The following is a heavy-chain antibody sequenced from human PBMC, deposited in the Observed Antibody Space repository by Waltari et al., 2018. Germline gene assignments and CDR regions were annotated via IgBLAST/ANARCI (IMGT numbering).Heavy chain of an antibody. D-gene: IGHD2-21*02. CDR2: IKQDGSEK. CDR1: GLALTNHW. CDR3: ARGVTTVEY. J-gene: IGHJ4*02. Sequence: EVQLVESGGGLVQPGGSLRLSCSGGGLALTNHWMSWVRQAPGKGPEWVASIKQDGSEKYYVDSMKGRFTISRDNAKNSLSLQMDSLRAEDTAVYFCARGVTTVEYWGQGTLVTVSS. V-gene: IGHV3-7*04.